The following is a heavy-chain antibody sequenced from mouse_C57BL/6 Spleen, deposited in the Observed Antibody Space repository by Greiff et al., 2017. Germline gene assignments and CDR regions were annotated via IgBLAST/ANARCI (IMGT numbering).Heavy chain of an antibody. CDR3: ARRDDGYFAY. CDR1: GFSLTSYG. J-gene: IGHJ3*01. V-gene: IGHV2-2*01. Sequence: QVPLQQSGPGLVQPSQSLSITCTVSGFSLTSYGVHWVRQSPGTGLEWLGVIWSGGSTDYNAAFISRLSISKDNSKGQVFFKMNSLQVDDTAIYYCARRDDGYFAYWGQGTLVTVSA. D-gene: IGHD2-3*01. CDR2: IWSGGST.